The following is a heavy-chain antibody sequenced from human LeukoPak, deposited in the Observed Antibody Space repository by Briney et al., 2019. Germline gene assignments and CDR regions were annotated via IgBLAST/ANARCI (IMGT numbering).Heavy chain of an antibody. CDR1: GGSFSGYY. J-gene: IGHJ4*02. CDR3: ARGKVRGVNFDY. V-gene: IGHV4-34*01. D-gene: IGHD3-10*01. CDR2: INHSGST. Sequence: SETLSLTCAVYGGSFSGYYWSWIRQPPGKGLEWIGEINHSGSTNYNPSLKSRVTISVDTSKNQFSLKLSSVTAADTAVYYCARGKVRGVNFDYWGQGTLVTVSS.